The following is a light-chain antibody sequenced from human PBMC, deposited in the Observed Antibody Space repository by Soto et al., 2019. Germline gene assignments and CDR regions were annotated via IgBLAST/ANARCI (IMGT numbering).Light chain of an antibody. J-gene: IGLJ3*02. CDR3: NSYTSISRRV. V-gene: IGLV2-14*01. CDR2: EVS. CDR1: SSDVGSYNS. Sequence: QSALTKPAFVSWSPGQSITISCTGTSSDVGSYNSVSCYQQHPGKAPKLMIYEVSNRPSGVSNRISGSKSGNTASLTISGLQADDEDNYCCNSYTSISRRVFGGGAKPAVL.